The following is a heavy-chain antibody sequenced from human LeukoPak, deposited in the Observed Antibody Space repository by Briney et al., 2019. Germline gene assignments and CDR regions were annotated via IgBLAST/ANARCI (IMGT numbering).Heavy chain of an antibody. D-gene: IGHD6-19*01. J-gene: IGHJ4*02. Sequence: GRSLRLSCAASGFTFSSYGMHWVRQAPGKGLEWVAVISYDGSNKYYADSVKGRFTISRDNSKNTLYLQMNSLRAEDTAVYYCASPLLSSGWTHSDYWGQGTLVTVSS. CDR3: ASPLLSSGWTHSDY. V-gene: IGHV3-30*03. CDR2: ISYDGSNK. CDR1: GFTFSSYG.